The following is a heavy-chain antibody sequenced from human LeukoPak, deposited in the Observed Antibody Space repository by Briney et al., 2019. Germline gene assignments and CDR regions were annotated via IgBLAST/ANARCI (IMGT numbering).Heavy chain of an antibody. V-gene: IGHV3-74*01. Sequence: GGSLRLSCAASGFTFSSSWMHWVRQVPGKGLVWVSHISPDGSYTDYADSVKGRFINSRDNAKNTMSLQMNSLRAEDTAVYYCVRDLSFSPDSWGQGTLVSVSS. CDR2: ISPDGSYT. CDR3: VRDLSFSPDS. CDR1: GFTFSSSW. J-gene: IGHJ4*02.